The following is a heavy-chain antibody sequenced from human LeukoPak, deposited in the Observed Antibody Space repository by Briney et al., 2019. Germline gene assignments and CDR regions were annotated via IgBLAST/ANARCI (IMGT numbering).Heavy chain of an antibody. D-gene: IGHD2-2*01. CDR2: IWYDGSNK. CDR1: GFTFSSYG. V-gene: IGHV3-33*01. CDR3: ARDVLYWAVQAAIWSLGYGMDV. J-gene: IGHJ6*02. Sequence: GRSLRLSCVASGFTFSSYGMHWVRQAPGKGLEWVAVIWYDGSNKYYADSVKGRFTISRDNSKNTLYLQMNSLRAEDTAVYYCARDVLYWAVQAAIWSLGYGMDVWGQGTTVTVSS.